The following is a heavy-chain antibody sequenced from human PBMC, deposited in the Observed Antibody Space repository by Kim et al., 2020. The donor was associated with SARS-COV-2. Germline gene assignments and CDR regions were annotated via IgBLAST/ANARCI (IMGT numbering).Heavy chain of an antibody. CDR2: FDPEDGET. D-gene: IGHD3-10*01. CDR3: ATDQSGVGSWSDHLLWWGRCLGGCDP. Sequence: ASVKVSCKVSGYTLTELSMHWVRQAPGKGLEWMGGFDPEDGETIYAQKFQGRVTMTADTSTDTAYMELSSLRSEDTAVYYCATDQSGVGSWSDHLLWWGRCLGGCDPWGQGTLVTVSS. J-gene: IGHJ5*02. CDR1: GYTLTELS. V-gene: IGHV1-24*01.